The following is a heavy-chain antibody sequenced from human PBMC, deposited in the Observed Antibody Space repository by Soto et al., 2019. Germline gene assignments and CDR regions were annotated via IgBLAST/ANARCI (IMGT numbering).Heavy chain of an antibody. V-gene: IGHV3-30-3*01. J-gene: IGHJ6*02. Sequence: LRLSCAASGFTFSSYAMHWVRQAPGKGLEWVAVISYDGSNKYYADSVKGRFTISRDNSKNTLYLQMNSLRAEDTAVYYCARDLGYYDFWSGYYSGDPDYYGMDVWGQGTTVTVSS. CDR3: ARDLGYYDFWSGYYSGDPDYYGMDV. CDR1: GFTFSSYA. D-gene: IGHD3-3*01. CDR2: ISYDGSNK.